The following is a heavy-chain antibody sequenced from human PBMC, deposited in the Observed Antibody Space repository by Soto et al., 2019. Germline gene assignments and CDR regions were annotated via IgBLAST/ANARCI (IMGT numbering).Heavy chain of an antibody. CDR1: GGSISSSSYY. J-gene: IGHJ4*02. D-gene: IGHD1-26*01. Sequence: QLQLQESGPGLVKPSETLSLTCTVSGGSISSSSYYWGWIRQPPGKGLEWIGSIYYSGSTYYNPSLKSRVTISVDTSKNQFSLKLSSVTAADTAVYYCARRARGRGSYSFDYWGQGTLVTVSS. CDR2: IYYSGST. CDR3: ARRARGRGSYSFDY. V-gene: IGHV4-39*01.